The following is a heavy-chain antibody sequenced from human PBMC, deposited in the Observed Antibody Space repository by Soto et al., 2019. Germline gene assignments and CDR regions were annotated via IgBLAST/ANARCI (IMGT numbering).Heavy chain of an antibody. CDR1: GGSISSGGYY. V-gene: IGHV4-31*03. CDR2: IYYSGST. D-gene: IGHD1-7*01. Sequence: QVQLQESGPGLVNPSQTLSLTCTVSGGSISSGGYYWSWIRQHPGKGLEWIGYIYYSGSTYYNPSLKIRVTISVDTSKNQFSLKLSSVTAADTAVYYCARDTSRELRGGGSYYMDVWGKGTTVTVSS. CDR3: ARDTSRELRGGGSYYMDV. J-gene: IGHJ6*03.